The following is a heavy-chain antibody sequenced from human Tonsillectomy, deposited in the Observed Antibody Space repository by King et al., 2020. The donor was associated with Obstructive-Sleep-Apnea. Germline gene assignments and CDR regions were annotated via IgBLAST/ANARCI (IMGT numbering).Heavy chain of an antibody. CDR2: SNHSGST. J-gene: IGHJ6*02. Sequence: VQLQQWGAGLLKPSETLSLTCAVYGGSFSGYYWSWIRQPPGKGLEWIGESNHSGSTNYNPSLKSRVTISVDTSKNQFSLKLSSVTAADTAVYYCARRSVVVPAAFYYYGMDVWGQGTTVTVSS. V-gene: IGHV4-34*01. CDR1: GGSFSGYY. CDR3: ARRSVVVPAAFYYYGMDV. D-gene: IGHD2-2*01.